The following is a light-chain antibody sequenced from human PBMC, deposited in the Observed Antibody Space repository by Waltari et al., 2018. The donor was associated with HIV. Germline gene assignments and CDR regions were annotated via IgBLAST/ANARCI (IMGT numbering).Light chain of an antibody. CDR2: EGS. J-gene: IGLJ3*02. CDR3: CSYAGTNWV. CDR1: SSDVGSSNI. Sequence: QSALTQPASVSGSPGLSFAISCTGTSSDVGSSNIVSWYQQDPGKAPKLINYEGSKRRSGVSNRFSGSKAGNTASLRISELQAEDEADYYCCSYAGTNWVFGRGTKLTVL. V-gene: IGLV2-23*01.